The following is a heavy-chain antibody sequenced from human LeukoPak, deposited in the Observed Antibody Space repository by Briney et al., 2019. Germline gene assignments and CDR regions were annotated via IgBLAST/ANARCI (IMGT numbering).Heavy chain of an antibody. CDR3: ARALTATTFDY. D-gene: IGHD1-7*01. V-gene: IGHV4-4*09. Sequence: SETLSLTCTVSGVSFTSYYWSWIRQPSGKGLEWIGYIYTSGGTNYNPSLKSRVTISVDTSKNQFSLKLTSVTAADTAVYYCARALTATTFDYWGPGTLVTVSS. J-gene: IGHJ4*02. CDR1: GVSFTSYY. CDR2: IYTSGGT.